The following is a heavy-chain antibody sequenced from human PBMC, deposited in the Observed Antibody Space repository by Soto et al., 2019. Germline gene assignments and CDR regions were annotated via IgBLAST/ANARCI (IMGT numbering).Heavy chain of an antibody. V-gene: IGHV2-70*01. CDR3: ARSIRATIFGVAPPHYYYYYGMDV. Sequence: GSGPTLVNPTQTLTLTCTFSGFSLSTSGMCVSWIRQPPGKALGWLALIDWDDDKYYSTSLKTRLTISKDTSKNQVVLTMTNMDPVDTATYYCARSIRATIFGVAPPHYYYYYGMDVWGQGTTVTVSS. J-gene: IGHJ6*02. D-gene: IGHD3-3*01. CDR1: GFSLSTSGMC. CDR2: IDWDDDK.